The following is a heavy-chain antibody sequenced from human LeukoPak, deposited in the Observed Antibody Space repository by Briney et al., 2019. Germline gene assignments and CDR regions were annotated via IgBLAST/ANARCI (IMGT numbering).Heavy chain of an antibody. D-gene: IGHD3-16*02. CDR2: IGSSGRTI. V-gene: IGHV3-11*01. CDR1: GFTFSDYY. CDR3: ARDYRVYDYVWGNYRYLDY. J-gene: IGHJ4*02. Sequence: PGGSLRLSCAASGFTFSDYYMSWIRQAPGKGLEWVSYIGSSGRTIFYADSVKGRFTISRDNAKNSLYLQMNSLRAEDTAVYYCARDYRVYDYVWGNYRYLDYWGQGTLVTVSS.